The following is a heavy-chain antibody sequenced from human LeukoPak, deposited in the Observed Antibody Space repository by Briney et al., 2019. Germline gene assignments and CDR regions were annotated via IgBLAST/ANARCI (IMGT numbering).Heavy chain of an antibody. CDR1: GLPLSSYA. V-gene: IGHV3-23*01. Sequence: GGSLRLSCAASGLPLSSYAMSWVRQAPGKGLEWVSAISGSGGSTSDAHSVKGRFTISRDNSKHQLYLQMNSLRAGGAVVYCWAKDGVDYGGPMYYFDYWGQGTLVTVSS. J-gene: IGHJ4*02. CDR3: AKDGVDYGGPMYYFDY. D-gene: IGHD4-23*01. CDR2: ISGSGGST.